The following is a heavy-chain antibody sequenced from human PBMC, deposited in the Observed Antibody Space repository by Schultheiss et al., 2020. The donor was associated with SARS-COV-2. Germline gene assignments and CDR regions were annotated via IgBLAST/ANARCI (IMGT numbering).Heavy chain of an antibody. J-gene: IGHJ4*02. Sequence: GESLKISCSASGFTFSSYAMHWVRQAPGKGLEYVSAISSNGGSTYYADSVKGRFTISRDNSKNTLYLQMSSLRAEDTAVYYCVKRGRGPDSSPFDYWGQGTLVTVSS. CDR3: VKRGRGPDSSPFDY. D-gene: IGHD3-16*01. V-gene: IGHV3-64D*06. CDR2: ISSNGGST. CDR1: GFTFSSYA.